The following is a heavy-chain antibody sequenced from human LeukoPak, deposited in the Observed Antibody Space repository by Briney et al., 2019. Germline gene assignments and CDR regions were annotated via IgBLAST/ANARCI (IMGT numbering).Heavy chain of an antibody. CDR3: ARTHGRAVGYFDY. CDR1: GFTVSSNY. CDR2: IYSGGST. V-gene: IGHV3-53*01. J-gene: IGHJ4*02. Sequence: GGSLRLSCAASGFTVSSNYMSWVRQAPGKGLEWVSVIYSGGSTYYADSVKGRFTISRDNSKSTLYLQMNSLRAEDTAVYYCARTHGRAVGYFDYWGQGTLVTVSS.